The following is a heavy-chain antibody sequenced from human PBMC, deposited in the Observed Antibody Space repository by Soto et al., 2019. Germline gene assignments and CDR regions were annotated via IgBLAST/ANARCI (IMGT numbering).Heavy chain of an antibody. V-gene: IGHV3-7*01. CDR2: INQDGGVK. Sequence: EVHLVESGGGLVQPGGSLRLSCAASGFTFSNYWITWVRQAPGKGLEWVSNINQDGGVKVYVDSVKGRFTISRDNPRNSLYLQMNSLRGEDTAVYYCARVWIDGRIDYWGQGTLVTVSS. CDR1: GFTFSNYW. CDR3: ARVWIDGRIDY. D-gene: IGHD5-12*01. J-gene: IGHJ4*02.